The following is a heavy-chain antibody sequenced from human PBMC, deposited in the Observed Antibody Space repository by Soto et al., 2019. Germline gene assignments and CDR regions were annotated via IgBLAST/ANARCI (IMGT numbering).Heavy chain of an antibody. CDR1: GFTFSSYA. CDR3: AKVVLRFLEWLPYFDY. D-gene: IGHD3-3*01. V-gene: IGHV3-23*01. J-gene: IGHJ4*02. CDR2: ISGSGGST. Sequence: LRLSCAASGFTFSSYAMSWVRQAPGEGLEWVSAISGSGGSTYYADSVKGRFTISRDNSKNTLYLQMNSLRAEDTAVYYCAKVVLRFLEWLPYFDYWGQGTLVTVSS.